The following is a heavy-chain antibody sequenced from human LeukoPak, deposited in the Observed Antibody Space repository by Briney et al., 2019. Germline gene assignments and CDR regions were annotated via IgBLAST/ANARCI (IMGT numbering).Heavy chain of an antibody. J-gene: IGHJ4*02. V-gene: IGHV3-7*04. D-gene: IGHD1-14*01. Sequence: PGGSLRLSCAASGFTFNSYWMTWVRQAPGKGLEWVATIKEDGSQKYYVDSVKGRLTISRDNGKKSLYLEMSSLRVEDTAIYYCARARIDHWGQGILVTVSS. CDR1: GFTFNSYW. CDR3: ARARIDH. CDR2: IKEDGSQK.